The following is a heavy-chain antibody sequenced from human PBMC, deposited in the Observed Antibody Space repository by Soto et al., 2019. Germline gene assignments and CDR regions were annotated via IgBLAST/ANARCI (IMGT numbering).Heavy chain of an antibody. V-gene: IGHV1-18*01. Sequence: AASVKVSCKDSGYTFTSYGISWVRQAPGQGLEWMGWISAYNGNTNYAQKLQGRVTMTTDTSTSTAYMELRSLRSDDTAVYYCARDLFPTYYYDSSGYYGGLHDAFDIWGQGTMVTVSS. CDR2: ISAYNGNT. D-gene: IGHD3-22*01. CDR3: ARDLFPTYYYDSSGYYGGLHDAFDI. J-gene: IGHJ3*02. CDR1: GYTFTSYG.